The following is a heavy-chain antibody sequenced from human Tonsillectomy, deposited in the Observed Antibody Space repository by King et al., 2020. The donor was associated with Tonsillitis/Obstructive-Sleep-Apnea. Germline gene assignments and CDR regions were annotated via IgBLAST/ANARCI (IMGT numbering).Heavy chain of an antibody. CDR1: GGSFSGYY. CDR3: ARGGFSAIVLVVYATKGKYWVDP. CDR2: INHSGST. J-gene: IGHJ5*02. V-gene: IGHV4-34*01. Sequence: VQLQQWGAGLLKPSETLSLTCAVYGGSFSGYYWSWIRQPPGKGLEWIGEINHSGSTNYNPSLKSRVTISVDTSKNQFSLKLSSVTAADTAVYYCARGGFSAIVLVVYATKGKYWVDPWGQGTLVTVSS. D-gene: IGHD2-8*01.